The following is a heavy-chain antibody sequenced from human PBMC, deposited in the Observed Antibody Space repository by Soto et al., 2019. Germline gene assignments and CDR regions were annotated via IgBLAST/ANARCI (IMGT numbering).Heavy chain of an antibody. D-gene: IGHD3-22*01. V-gene: IGHV3-21*01. J-gene: IGHJ3*02. CDR3: ARSGQYYYDSSGYYVDAFDI. Sequence: GGSLRLSCAASGFTFSSYSMNWVRQAPGKGLEWVSPISSSSSYIYYADSVKGRFTISRDNAKNSLYLQMNSLRAEDTAVYYCARSGQYYYDSSGYYVDAFDIWGQGTMVTVSS. CDR2: ISSSSSYI. CDR1: GFTFSSYS.